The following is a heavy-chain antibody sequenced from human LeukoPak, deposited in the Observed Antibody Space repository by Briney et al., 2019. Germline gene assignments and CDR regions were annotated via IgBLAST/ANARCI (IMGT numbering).Heavy chain of an antibody. J-gene: IGHJ4*02. CDR3: ARGWNGLTYHSVDFDY. CDR1: GYTFTSYG. V-gene: IGHV1-2*02. D-gene: IGHD1-1*01. CDR2: INPNSGGT. Sequence: EASVKVSCKASGYTFTSYGISWVRQAPGQGLEWMGWINPNSGGTNYAQKFQGRVTMTRDMSTSTVYMELSSLRSEDTAVYYCARGWNGLTYHSVDFDYWGQGTLVTVSS.